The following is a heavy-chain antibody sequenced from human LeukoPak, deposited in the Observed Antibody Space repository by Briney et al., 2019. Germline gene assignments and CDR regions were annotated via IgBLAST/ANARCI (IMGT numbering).Heavy chain of an antibody. CDR2: ISYDGSNN. Sequence: PGGSLRLSCAASGFAFSGFWMHWVRQAPGKGLEWVALISYDGSNNHYADSVKGRFIISRDDSKNKLYLQINSLRTEDTAVYYCARDGASWRDPGAYWGQGTLVTVSS. CDR1: GFAFSGFW. D-gene: IGHD7-27*01. CDR3: ARDGASWRDPGAY. J-gene: IGHJ4*02. V-gene: IGHV3-30*03.